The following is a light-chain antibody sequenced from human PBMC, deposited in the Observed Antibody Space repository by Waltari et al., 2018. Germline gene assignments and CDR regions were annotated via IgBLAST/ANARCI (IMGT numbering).Light chain of an antibody. J-gene: IGLJ1*01. Sequence: TCSGDALPKQYAYWYQQKPGQAPVLVIYKDSERPSGIPERFSGSSSGTTVTLTISGVQAEDEADYYCQSADSSGTPYVFGTGTKVTVL. CDR1: ALPKQY. CDR2: KDS. CDR3: QSADSSGTPYV. V-gene: IGLV3-25*03.